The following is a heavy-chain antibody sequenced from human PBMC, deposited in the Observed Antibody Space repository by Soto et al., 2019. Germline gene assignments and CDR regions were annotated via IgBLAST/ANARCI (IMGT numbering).Heavy chain of an antibody. V-gene: IGHV1-3*01. Sequence: ASVEVSSKASGYTFTSYAMHWVRQAPGQRLEWMGWINAGNGNTKYSQKFQGRVTITRDTSASTAYMELSSLRSEDTAVYYCARDGYHFYYYGMDVSAEGTTVSVSS. D-gene: IGHD5-18*01. CDR3: ARDGYHFYYYGMDV. CDR2: INAGNGNT. J-gene: IGHJ6*04. CDR1: GYTFTSYA.